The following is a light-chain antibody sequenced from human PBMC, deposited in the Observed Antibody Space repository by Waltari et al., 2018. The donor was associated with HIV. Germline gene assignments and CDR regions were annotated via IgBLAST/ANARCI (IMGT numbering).Light chain of an antibody. CDR2: KTS. V-gene: IGKV1-5*03. Sequence: DIQMTQSPSPLSASVGDRLTITCRASQSITNWLAWYQQKPGKAPKLLISKTSSLESGVPSRFSGSGSGTEFTLTIIGLQPDDFATYYCQQYYSYPDTFGQGTRLEIK. CDR3: QQYYSYPDT. CDR1: QSITNW. J-gene: IGKJ5*01.